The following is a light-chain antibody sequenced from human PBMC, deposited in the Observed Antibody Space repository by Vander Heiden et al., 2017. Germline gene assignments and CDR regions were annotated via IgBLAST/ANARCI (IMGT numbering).Light chain of an antibody. Sequence: EIVLTRSPATLSLSPGERATLSCRASQGLSTSLAWYQHKPGRDRRPLIYDASNRAPGIPARFSASGSGTDFTLTISSLEPEDFALYYCQQRTNWPLTFGGGTRVEIK. V-gene: IGKV3-11*01. CDR3: QQRTNWPLT. J-gene: IGKJ4*01. CDR2: DAS. CDR1: QGLSTS.